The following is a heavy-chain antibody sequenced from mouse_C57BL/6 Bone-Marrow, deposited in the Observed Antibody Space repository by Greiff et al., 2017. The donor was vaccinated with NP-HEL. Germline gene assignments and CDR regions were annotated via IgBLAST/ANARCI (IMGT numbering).Heavy chain of an antibody. CDR1: GYSITSGYY. Sequence: EVHLVESGPGLVKPSQSLSLTCSVTGYSITSGYYWNWIRQFPGNKLEWMGYIRYDGSNNYNPSLKNRISITLDTSKNQFFLKLKSGSTEDTATYYCAIYGNPAWFAYWGQGTLVTVSA. CDR2: IRYDGSN. V-gene: IGHV3-6*01. CDR3: AIYGNPAWFAY. D-gene: IGHD2-1*01. J-gene: IGHJ3*01.